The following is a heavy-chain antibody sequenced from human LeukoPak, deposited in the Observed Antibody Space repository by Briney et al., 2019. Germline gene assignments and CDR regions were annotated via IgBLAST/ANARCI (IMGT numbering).Heavy chain of an antibody. V-gene: IGHV3-48*01. CDR2: ISSSSSTI. CDR3: ARGRYYMDV. J-gene: IGHJ6*03. CDR1: GLTFSSYS. Sequence: GGSLRLSCAASGLTFSSYSMNWVRQAPGKGLEWVSHISSSSSTIYYADPVKGRFTISRDNAKNSLYLQMNSLRAEDTAVYYCARGRYYMDVWGKGTTVTVSS.